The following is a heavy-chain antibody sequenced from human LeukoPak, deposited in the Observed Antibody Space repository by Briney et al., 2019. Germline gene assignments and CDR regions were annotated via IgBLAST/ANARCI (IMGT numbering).Heavy chain of an antibody. CDR2: INQDGSEK. CDR3: TRSLDY. Sequence: GGSLRLSCAASGFTFSTYWMDWVRRAPGKGLEWVANINQDGSEKYYVDSVRGRFTISRGNAKNSLFLQMNSLRAEDTATYYCTRSLDYWGQGIQVTVSS. CDR1: GFTFSTYW. V-gene: IGHV3-7*01. J-gene: IGHJ4*02.